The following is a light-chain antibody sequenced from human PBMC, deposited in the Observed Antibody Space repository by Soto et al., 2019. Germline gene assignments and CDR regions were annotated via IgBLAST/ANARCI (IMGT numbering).Light chain of an antibody. CDR3: QKYNSGPPVT. J-gene: IGKJ3*01. V-gene: IGKV1-27*01. Sequence: DIQMTQSPSSLSASVGDRVTITCRASQGISNYLAWYQQKPGQVPKLLIYAAYTLQSGVPSRFSGSGAGTEFTVTISSLQPEDVGSYYCQKYNSGPPVTFGPGTKVDIK. CDR1: QGISNY. CDR2: AAY.